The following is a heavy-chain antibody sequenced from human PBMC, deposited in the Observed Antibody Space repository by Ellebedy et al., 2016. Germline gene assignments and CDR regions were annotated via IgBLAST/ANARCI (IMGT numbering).Heavy chain of an antibody. CDR2: INPNSGGT. V-gene: IGHV1-2*02. J-gene: IGHJ4*02. CDR1: GYTFTGYY. Sequence: ASVKVSXKASGYTFTGYYMHWVRQAPGQGLEWMGWINPNSGGTNYAQKFQGRVTMTRDTSISTAYMELSRLRSDDTAVYYCARVRASSTSCYGCYYFDYWGQGTLVTVSS. D-gene: IGHD2-2*01. CDR3: ARVRASSTSCYGCYYFDY.